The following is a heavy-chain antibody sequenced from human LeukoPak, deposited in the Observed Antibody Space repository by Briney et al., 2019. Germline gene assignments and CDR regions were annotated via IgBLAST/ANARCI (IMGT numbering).Heavy chain of an antibody. Sequence: ASVKVCCKASGYTFTGYHMHWVRQAPGQGLEWMGWIIPNSGATRFAQKFQGRVTMTRDTSISTAYMELSGLRSDDTAVYYCARDSGYCTTTNCFHPFDSWGQGTLVTVSS. CDR2: IIPNSGAT. CDR1: GYTFTGYH. D-gene: IGHD2-2*01. CDR3: ARDSGYCTTTNCFHPFDS. J-gene: IGHJ4*02. V-gene: IGHV1-2*02.